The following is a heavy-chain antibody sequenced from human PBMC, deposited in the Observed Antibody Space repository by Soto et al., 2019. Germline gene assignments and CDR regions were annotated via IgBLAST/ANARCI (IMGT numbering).Heavy chain of an antibody. V-gene: IGHV3-11*01. Sequence: GGSLRLSCAASGFTFSDYYMSWIRQAPGKGLEWVSYISSSGSTIYYADSVKGRFTISRDNAKNSLYLQMNSLRAEDTAVYYCARDQYYDFWSGYYPTTGFDPWGQGTLVTVSS. CDR1: GFTFSDYY. CDR2: ISSSGSTI. J-gene: IGHJ5*02. D-gene: IGHD3-3*01. CDR3: ARDQYYDFWSGYYPTTGFDP.